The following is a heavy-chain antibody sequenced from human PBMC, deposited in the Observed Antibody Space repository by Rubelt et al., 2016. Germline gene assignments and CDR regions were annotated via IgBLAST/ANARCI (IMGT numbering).Heavy chain of an antibody. CDR1: GFTFSSYW. V-gene: IGHV3-7*01. Sequence: GGSLRLSCAASGFTFSSYWMSWVRQAPGKGLVWVANIKQDGSKKDYMDSVKGRFTISRDNAKNSLYLQMNSLRVEDTAVFYCAREGDYNAFDIWGQGTIVTVSS. D-gene: IGHD4-17*01. J-gene: IGHJ3*02. CDR3: AREGDYNAFDI. CDR2: IKQDGSKK.